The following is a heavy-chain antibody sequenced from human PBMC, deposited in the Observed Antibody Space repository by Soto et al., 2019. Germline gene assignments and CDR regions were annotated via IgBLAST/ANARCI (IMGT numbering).Heavy chain of an antibody. V-gene: IGHV4-28*03. J-gene: IGHJ3*02. CDR2: IYYSVST. CDR1: GYSISSSNW. Sequence: PSETLSLTCAVSGYSISSSNWWGWIRQPPGKGLEWIGYIYYSVSTYYNPSLKSRVTMSVDTSKSQFSLKLSSVTAVDTAVYYCARGRAFDIWGQGTMVTVSS. CDR3: ARGRAFDI.